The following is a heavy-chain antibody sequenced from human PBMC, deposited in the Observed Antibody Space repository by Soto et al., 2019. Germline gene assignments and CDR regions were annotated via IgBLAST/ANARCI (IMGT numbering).Heavy chain of an antibody. J-gene: IGHJ4*02. V-gene: IGHV4-39*01. CDR1: GGSISSSSYY. D-gene: IGHD6-13*01. CDR2: IYYSGST. CDR3: ARHGSSWYFGPF. Sequence: SETLSLTCTVSGGSISSSSYYWGWIRQPPGKGLEWIGSIYYSGSTYYNPSLKSRVTISVDTSKNQFSLKLSSVTAADTAVYYCARHGSSWYFGPFGGQGTLVTVSS.